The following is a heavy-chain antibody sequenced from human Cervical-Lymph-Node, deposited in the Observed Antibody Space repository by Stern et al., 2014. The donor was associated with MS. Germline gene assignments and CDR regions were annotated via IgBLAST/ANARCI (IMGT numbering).Heavy chain of an antibody. CDR1: GFIFSGSA. CDR2: IRSKANNYST. V-gene: IGHV3-73*01. CDR3: VRLWGSGTH. Sequence: EVQLVESGGGLVQRGGSLRLSCEASGFIFSGSAIHWVRQAPGKGLEWVGRIRSKANNYSTAYVASVEGRFTISRDDSQNTTFLQMNSLKIEDTAVYFCVRLWGSGTHWGQGSLVTVYS. J-gene: IGHJ4*02. D-gene: IGHD1-26*01.